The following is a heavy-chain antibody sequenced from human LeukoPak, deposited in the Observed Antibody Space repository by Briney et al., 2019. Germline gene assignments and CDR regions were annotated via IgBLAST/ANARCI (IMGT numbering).Heavy chain of an antibody. J-gene: IGHJ1*01. CDR1: GFTISNYA. CDR3: AKGPPSIDPQYFQH. D-gene: IGHD3-9*01. V-gene: IGHV3-23*01. CDR2: ISGSGDST. Sequence: QPGGSLRLSCAASGFTISNYAMSWVRQAPGKGLEWVSGISGSGDSTYYADSVKGRFTISRDNSKNTVDLQMNSLRVEDTAVYYCAKGPPSIDPQYFQHWGQGALVTVSS.